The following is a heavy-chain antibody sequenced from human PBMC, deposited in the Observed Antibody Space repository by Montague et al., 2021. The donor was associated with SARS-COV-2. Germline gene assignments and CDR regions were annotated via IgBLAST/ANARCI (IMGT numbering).Heavy chain of an antibody. CDR1: GFPISSGNH. V-gene: IGHV4-38-2*02. Sequence: SETLSLTCSVTGFPISSGNHWGWIRQSPAKGPEWFGSIYHSGYTSYNPSLSSRVTISGDTSTNQFSLRLGSVTAADAAAYYCVRVPYHYDRNDRPLGWFDPWGQGSLVTVSS. D-gene: IGHD3-22*01. CDR3: VRVPYHYDRNDRPLGWFDP. J-gene: IGHJ5*02. CDR2: IYHSGYT.